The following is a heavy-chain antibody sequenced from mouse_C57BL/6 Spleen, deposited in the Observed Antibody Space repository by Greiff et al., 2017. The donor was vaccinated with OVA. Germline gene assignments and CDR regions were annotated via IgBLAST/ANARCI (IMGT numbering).Heavy chain of an antibody. J-gene: IGHJ3*01. V-gene: IGHV1-22*01. D-gene: IGHD1-1*01. CDR1: GYTFTDYN. Sequence: VQLQQSGPELVKPGASVKMSCKASGYTFTDYNMHWVKQSHGKSLEWIGYINPNNGGTSYNQKFKGKATLTVNKSSSTAYMELRSLTSEDSAVYDCAYDYGSSGFAYWGQGTLVTVSA. CDR3: AYDYGSSGFAY. CDR2: INPNNGGT.